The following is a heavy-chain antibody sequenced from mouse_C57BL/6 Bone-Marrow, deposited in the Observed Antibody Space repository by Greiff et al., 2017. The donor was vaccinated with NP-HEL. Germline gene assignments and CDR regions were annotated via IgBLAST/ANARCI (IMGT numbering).Heavy chain of an antibody. CDR1: GYTFTSYW. Sequence: QVQLKQPGAELVRPGSSVKLSCKASGYTFTSYWMHWVKQRPIQGLEWIGNIDPSDSETHYNQKFKDKATLTVDKSSSTAYMQLSSLTSEDSAVYYCARGWLPHYAMDYWGQGTSVTVSS. D-gene: IGHD2-3*01. CDR2: IDPSDSET. CDR3: ARGWLPHYAMDY. J-gene: IGHJ4*01. V-gene: IGHV1-52*01.